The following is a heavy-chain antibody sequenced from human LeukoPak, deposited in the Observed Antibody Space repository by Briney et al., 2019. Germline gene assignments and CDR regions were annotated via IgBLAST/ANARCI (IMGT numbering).Heavy chain of an antibody. Sequence: GSLRLSCAASGFTFSSYAMHWVRQAPGKGLEWVAVISYDGSNKYYADSVKGRFIISRDNSKNTLYLQMNSLRAEDTAVYYCARDPPLRFLEWLFDYYGMDVWGQGTTDTVSS. J-gene: IGHJ6*02. CDR3: ARDPPLRFLEWLFDYYGMDV. CDR1: GFTFSSYA. V-gene: IGHV3-30*04. D-gene: IGHD3-3*01. CDR2: ISYDGSNK.